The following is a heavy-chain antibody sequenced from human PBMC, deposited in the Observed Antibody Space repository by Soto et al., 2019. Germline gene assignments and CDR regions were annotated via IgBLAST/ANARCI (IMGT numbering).Heavy chain of an antibody. V-gene: IGHV5-10-1*01. CDR2: IDPSDSYT. CDR3: ARHRVYYCDSIGPNAFGI. Sequence: PGESLKISCKGSGYSFTSYWISWVRQMAGKGLEWMGRIDPSDSYTNYSPSFQGHVPISADKSISTAYLQWSSLKASDTAMYYCARHRVYYCDSIGPNAFGIWGQGTMVTVSS. D-gene: IGHD3-22*01. CDR1: GYSFTSYW. J-gene: IGHJ3*02.